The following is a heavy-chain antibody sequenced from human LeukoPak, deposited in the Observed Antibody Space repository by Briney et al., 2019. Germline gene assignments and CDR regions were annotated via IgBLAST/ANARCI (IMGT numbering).Heavy chain of an antibody. J-gene: IGHJ4*02. Sequence: PSETLSLTCAVYGGSFSGYYWSWIRQPPGKGLEWIGEINHSGSTNYNPSLKSRVTISVDTSKNQFSLKLSSVTAADTAVYYCARTGRVLLWFGRPNLTLWGQGTLVTVSS. D-gene: IGHD3-10*01. CDR1: GGSFSGYY. CDR3: ARTGRVLLWFGRPNLTL. V-gene: IGHV4-34*01. CDR2: INHSGST.